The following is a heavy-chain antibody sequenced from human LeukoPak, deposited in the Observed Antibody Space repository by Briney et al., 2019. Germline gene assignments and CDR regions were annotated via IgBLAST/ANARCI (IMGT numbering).Heavy chain of an antibody. D-gene: IGHD1-26*01. Sequence: GGSLRLSCAASGFTFSSYAMSWVRQAPGKGLEWVSAISGSGGSTYYADSVKGRFTISRDNSKNTLYLQMNSLRAEDTAVYYCARGEGRSEYFDHWGQGTLVTVSS. CDR3: ARGEGRSEYFDH. CDR2: ISGSGGST. V-gene: IGHV3-23*01. CDR1: GFTFSSYA. J-gene: IGHJ4*02.